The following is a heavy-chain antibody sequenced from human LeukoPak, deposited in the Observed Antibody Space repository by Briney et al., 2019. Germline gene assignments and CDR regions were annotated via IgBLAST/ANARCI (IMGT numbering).Heavy chain of an antibody. Sequence: SETLSLTCTVSGYSISSGYYWGWIRQPPGKGLEWIGEINHSGSTNYNPSLKSRVTISVDTSKNQFSLKLSSVTAADTAVYYCARTYYDYVWGSYRLYYFDYWGQGTLVTVSS. V-gene: IGHV4-38-2*02. CDR1: GYSISSGYY. J-gene: IGHJ4*02. D-gene: IGHD3-16*02. CDR2: INHSGST. CDR3: ARTYYDYVWGSYRLYYFDY.